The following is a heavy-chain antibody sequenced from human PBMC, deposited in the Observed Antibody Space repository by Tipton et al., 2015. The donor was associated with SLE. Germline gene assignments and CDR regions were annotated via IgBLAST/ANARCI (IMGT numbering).Heavy chain of an antibody. CDR1: GGSISSYY. CDR2: INHSGST. V-gene: IGHV4-34*01. J-gene: IGHJ6*03. D-gene: IGHD3-16*01. Sequence: TLSLTCTVSGGSISSYYWSWIRQPPGKGLEWIGEINHSGSTNYNPSLKSRVTISLDTSKNQFSLKLSSVTAADTAVYYCASWGPIVYYYYYMDVWGKGTTVTVSS. CDR3: ASWGPIVYYYYYMDV.